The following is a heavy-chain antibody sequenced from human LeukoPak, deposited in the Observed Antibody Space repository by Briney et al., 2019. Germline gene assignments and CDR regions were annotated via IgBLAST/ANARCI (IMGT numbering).Heavy chain of an antibody. CDR1: GVSISSSTYY. V-gene: IGHV4-39*07. CDR2: IYYSGST. CDR3: AREQLGLHYFDY. D-gene: IGHD6-6*01. J-gene: IGHJ4*02. Sequence: SETLSLTCIVSGVSISSSTYYWGWIRQPPGRGLDWIGSIYYSGSTYYNPSLKSRVTISVDTSKNQFSLKLSSVTAADTAVYYCAREQLGLHYFDYWGQGTLVTVSS.